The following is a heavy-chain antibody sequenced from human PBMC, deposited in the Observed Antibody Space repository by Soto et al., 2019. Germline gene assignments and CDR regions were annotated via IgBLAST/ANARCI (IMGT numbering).Heavy chain of an antibody. V-gene: IGHV3-23*01. CDR1: GFTFSSYA. CDR2: ISGSGGST. Sequence: EVQLLESGGGLVQPGGSLRLSCAASGFTFSSYAMSWDRQAPGKGLEWVSAISGSGGSTYYADSVKGRFTISRDNSKNTLYLQMNSLRAEDTAVYYCAKPPYSSSPGDYYYGMDVWGQGTTVTVSS. CDR3: AKPPYSSSPGDYYYGMDV. D-gene: IGHD6-6*01. J-gene: IGHJ6*02.